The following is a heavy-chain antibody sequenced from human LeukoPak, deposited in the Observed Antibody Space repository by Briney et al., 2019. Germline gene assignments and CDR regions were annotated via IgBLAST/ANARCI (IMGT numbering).Heavy chain of an antibody. CDR3: ARDSEYCSGGSCYEGAFDI. CDR1: GFTFSSYS. V-gene: IGHV3-21*01. J-gene: IGHJ3*02. CDR2: ISSSSSYI. Sequence: GGSLRLSCAASGFTFSSYSMNWVRQAPGKGLEWVSSISSSSSYIYYADSVKGRFTISRDNAKNSLYLQMNSLRAEDTAVYYCARDSEYCSGGSCYEGAFDIWGQGTMVTVSS. D-gene: IGHD2-15*01.